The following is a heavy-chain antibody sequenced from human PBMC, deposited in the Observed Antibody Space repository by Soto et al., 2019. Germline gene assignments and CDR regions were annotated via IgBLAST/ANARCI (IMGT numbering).Heavy chain of an antibody. J-gene: IGHJ4*02. V-gene: IGHV4-59*01. D-gene: IGHD3-3*01. Sequence: QVQLQESGPGLVKPSETLSLTCTVSGGSISSYYWSWIRQPPGKGLEWIGYIYYSGSTNYNPSLKSRVTISVDTSKNQFSLKLSSVTAADTAVYYCARESTIFGVVDYLGQGTLVTVSS. CDR2: IYYSGST. CDR1: GGSISSYY. CDR3: ARESTIFGVVDY.